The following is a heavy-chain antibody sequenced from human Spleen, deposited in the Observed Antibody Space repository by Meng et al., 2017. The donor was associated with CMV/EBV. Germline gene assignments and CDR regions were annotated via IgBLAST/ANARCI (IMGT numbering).Heavy chain of an antibody. V-gene: IGHV3-15*05. J-gene: IGHJ5*02. D-gene: IGHD6-13*01. CDR1: GFTFSNAW. CDR2: IKSRVDGGST. Sequence: GESLKISCVASGFTFSNAWMSWVRQAPGKGLEWVGLIKSRVDGGSTDYAAPVKGRFTISRDDSKNTLYVQLNSLRAEDTAIYYCARDGGSTWYEIASPGNWLDPWGQGTLVTVSS. CDR3: ARDGGSTWYEIASPGNWLDP.